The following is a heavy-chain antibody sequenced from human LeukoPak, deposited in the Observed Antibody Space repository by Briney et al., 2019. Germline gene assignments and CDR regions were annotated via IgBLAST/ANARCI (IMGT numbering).Heavy chain of an antibody. CDR2: ISYDGSNK. Sequence: GGSLRLSCAASEFTFSTYSMNWVRQAPGKGLEWVAVISYDGSNKYYADSVKGRFTISRDNSKNTLYLQMNSLRAEDTAVYYCAKGSLYYGSGSAPPDYWGQGTLVTVSS. V-gene: IGHV3-30*18. CDR3: AKGSLYYGSGSAPPDY. CDR1: EFTFSTYS. J-gene: IGHJ4*02. D-gene: IGHD3-10*01.